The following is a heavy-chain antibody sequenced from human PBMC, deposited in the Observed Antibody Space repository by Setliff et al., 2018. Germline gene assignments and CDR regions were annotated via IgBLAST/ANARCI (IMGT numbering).Heavy chain of an antibody. CDR1: GFTFSTHA. Sequence: AGGSLRLSCATSGFTFSTHAMHWARQAPGKGLDWVAMIWSDGNTTYYADSVKGRFTVSRDNYNPSLKSRVTLSLDTAKDQFSLELRAVTAADTALYYCARENGYCSGGACYFMFDYWGQGTLVTVSS. D-gene: IGHD2-2*03. V-gene: IGHV3-30*02. CDR3: ELRAVTAADTALYYCARENGYCSGGACYFMFDY. J-gene: IGHJ4*02. CDR2: IWSDGNTT.